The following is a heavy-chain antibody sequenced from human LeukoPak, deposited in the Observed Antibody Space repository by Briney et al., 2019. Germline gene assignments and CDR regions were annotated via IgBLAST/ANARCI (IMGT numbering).Heavy chain of an antibody. CDR3: AREGSSSWYVFDY. CDR2: IYYSGST. V-gene: IGHV4-39*07. CDR1: GGSISSSSYY. Sequence: PSETLSLTCTVSGGSISSSSYYWGWIRQPPGKGLEWIGSIYYSGSTYYNPSLKSRVTISVDTSKNQFSLKLSSVTAADTAVYYCAREGSSSWYVFDYWGQGTLVTVST. D-gene: IGHD6-13*01. J-gene: IGHJ4*02.